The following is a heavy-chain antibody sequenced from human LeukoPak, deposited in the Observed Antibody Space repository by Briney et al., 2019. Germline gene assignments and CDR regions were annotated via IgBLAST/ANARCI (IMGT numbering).Heavy chain of an antibody. J-gene: IGHJ3*02. CDR3: AREIVGTAGAFDI. CDR2: IYSGGGT. D-gene: IGHD2-21*01. Sequence: GGSLRLSCAASGFTVSSNYMSRVRQAPGKGLEWVSVIYSGGGTYYADSVKGRFTISRDNSKNTLYLQMNSLRAEDTAVYYCAREIVGTAGAFDIWGQGTMVTVSS. CDR1: GFTVSSNY. V-gene: IGHV3-53*01.